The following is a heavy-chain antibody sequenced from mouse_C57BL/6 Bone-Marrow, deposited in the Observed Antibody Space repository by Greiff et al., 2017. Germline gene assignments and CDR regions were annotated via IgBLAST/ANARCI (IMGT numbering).Heavy chain of an antibody. V-gene: IGHV1-55*01. CDR3: SRSGPRERRFDD. Sequence: QVQLKQPGAELVKPGASVKMSCKASGYTFTSYWIHWVKQRPGQGLEWIGDIYPTSGRTNYNEKVKSKAILTVDTSSNTACMQHSSLTAEDSAVFYGSRSGPRERRFDDWGQGTTLTVSS. D-gene: IGHD3-1*01. CDR2: IYPTSGRT. J-gene: IGHJ2*01. CDR1: GYTFTSYW.